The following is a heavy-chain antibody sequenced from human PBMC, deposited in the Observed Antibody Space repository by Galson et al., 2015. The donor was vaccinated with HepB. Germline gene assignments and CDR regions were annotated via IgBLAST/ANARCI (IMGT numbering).Heavy chain of an antibody. Sequence: SLRLSCAASGFTFSSYSMNWVRQSPGKGLEWLSHISPSSSTIYYADSVKGRFTISRDNAKNSLYLHMNSLRAEDTAVYYCTNSPSLYCGTTSCYSVDYWSQGTLVTVS. CDR3: TNSPSLYCGTTSCYSVDY. D-gene: IGHD2-2*01. J-gene: IGHJ4*02. V-gene: IGHV3-48*01. CDR2: ISPSSSTI. CDR1: GFTFSSYS.